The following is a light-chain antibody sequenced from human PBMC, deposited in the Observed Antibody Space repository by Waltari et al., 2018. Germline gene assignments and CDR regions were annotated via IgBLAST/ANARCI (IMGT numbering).Light chain of an antibody. Sequence: EVVLTQSSGTLSLSPGERATLSCRASESVNNDYLAWYQQKPGQAPRLLIYDASIRAAGIPDRFSGSGSGTDFTLTITRLEPEDFAVYHCQQYGSLPWTFGQGTMVDMK. J-gene: IGKJ1*01. CDR1: ESVNNDY. V-gene: IGKV3-20*01. CDR3: QQYGSLPWT. CDR2: DAS.